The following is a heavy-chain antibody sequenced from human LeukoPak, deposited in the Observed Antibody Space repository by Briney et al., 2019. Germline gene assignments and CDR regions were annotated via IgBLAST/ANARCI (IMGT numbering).Heavy chain of an antibody. V-gene: IGHV3-74*01. CDR3: ARGKDAVWAFDI. Sequence: GGSLRLSCAVSGFTFSNYWMHWVRQAPGKGLVWVSRINSDGSTTTYADSVKGRFTISRDNAKNTLYLQMKSLRAEDTTLYFCARGKDAVWAFDIWGQGTLVTVSS. CDR1: GFTFSNYW. D-gene: IGHD3-16*01. J-gene: IGHJ3*02. CDR2: INSDGSTT.